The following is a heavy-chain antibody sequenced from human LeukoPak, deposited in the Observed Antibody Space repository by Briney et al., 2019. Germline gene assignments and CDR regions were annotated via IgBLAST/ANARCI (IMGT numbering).Heavy chain of an antibody. V-gene: IGHV4-39*07. D-gene: IGHD3-9*01. CDR2: IYYSGST. CDR3: AVPSDILTP. J-gene: IGHJ5*02. CDR1: GGSISSSSYY. Sequence: SGTLSLTCTVSGGSISSSSYYWGWIRQPPGKGLEWIGSIYYSGSTYYNPSLKSRVTISVDTSRNQFSLKLSSVTAADTAVYYCAVPSDILTPWGQGTLVTVSS.